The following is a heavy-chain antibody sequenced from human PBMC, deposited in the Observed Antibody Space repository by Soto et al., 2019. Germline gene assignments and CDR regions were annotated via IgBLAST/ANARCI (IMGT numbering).Heavy chain of an antibody. V-gene: IGHV1-46*01. J-gene: IGHJ4*02. CDR3: AREVERGSSYGYLEY. CDR2: INPSSGGT. Sequence: QVQLVQSGAEVKKPGASVKVSCKASGYTFTYYYIHWVRQAPGQGLEWMGIINPSSGGTSYALKFQGRVTMTTDTSTSTVYMELSSLRSEDTAVYYCAREVERGSSYGYLEYWGQRTRVTVAS. CDR1: GYTFTYYY. D-gene: IGHD5-18*01.